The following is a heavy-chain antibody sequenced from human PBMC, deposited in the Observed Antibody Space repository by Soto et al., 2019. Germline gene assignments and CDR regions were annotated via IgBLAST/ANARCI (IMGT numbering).Heavy chain of an antibody. Sequence: EVQLLESGGALVQPGGSLRLSCAASGFTFTTYAMNWVRQAPGKGLEWVSLISNNVGATFYADSVKGRFTISRDTSRNTLSLQMNSLRAEDTAMYYCARRSYGAFDIWGPGTMVTVSS. J-gene: IGHJ3*02. CDR2: ISNNVGAT. D-gene: IGHD3-16*02. V-gene: IGHV3-23*01. CDR1: GFTFTTYA. CDR3: ARRSYGAFDI.